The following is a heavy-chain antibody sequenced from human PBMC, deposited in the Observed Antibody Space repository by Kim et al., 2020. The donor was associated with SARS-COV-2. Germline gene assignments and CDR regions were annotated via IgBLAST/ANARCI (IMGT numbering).Heavy chain of an antibody. CDR3: ARGGRWLQLVAESDY. J-gene: IGHJ4*02. V-gene: IGHV3-21*01. D-gene: IGHD5-12*01. CDR2: ISSSSNYI. Sequence: GGSLRLSCAASGFTFSSYSMNWVRQAPGKGLEWVSSISSSSNYIYYADSVKGRFTISRDNAKNSLYLQMNSLRAEDTAVYYCARGGRWLQLVAESDYWGQGTLVTVSS. CDR1: GFTFSSYS.